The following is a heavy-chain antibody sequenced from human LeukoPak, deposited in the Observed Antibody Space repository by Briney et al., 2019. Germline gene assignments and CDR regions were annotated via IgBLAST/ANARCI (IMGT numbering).Heavy chain of an antibody. CDR2: IHYSGST. J-gene: IGHJ4*02. Sequence: KPSETLSLTCTVSGISITTYYWSWIRQPPGKGLEWIGLIHYSGSTTYNPSLKSRVTISIDTSKNQFSLHLSSVTGADTAVYYCARDIREVGESHYFDYWSQGALVTVTS. D-gene: IGHD1-26*01. CDR1: GISITTYY. V-gene: IGHV4-59*01. CDR3: ARDIREVGESHYFDY.